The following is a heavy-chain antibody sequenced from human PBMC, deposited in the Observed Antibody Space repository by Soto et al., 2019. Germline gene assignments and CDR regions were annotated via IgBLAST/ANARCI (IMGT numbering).Heavy chain of an antibody. CDR2: IDKDGSDK. V-gene: IGHV3-7*04. J-gene: IGHJ4*02. CDR1: GFPLRGYW. CDR3: ARGGGNFDQ. D-gene: IGHD3-16*01. Sequence: EVQLVESGGGLVQPGGSLTLTCVASGFPLRGYWMSWVRQAPGKGLEWVANIDKDGSDKRYLDSVRGRITISKDKVKNSLYLQMNRLRAEDKAGYYCARGGGNFDQWGQGTLVTVSS.